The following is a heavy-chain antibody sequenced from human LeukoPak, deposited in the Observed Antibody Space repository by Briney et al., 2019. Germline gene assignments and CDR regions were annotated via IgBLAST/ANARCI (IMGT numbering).Heavy chain of an antibody. D-gene: IGHD3-9*01. CDR3: ASLTEGYYDVLTGYFNYYYYMDV. J-gene: IGHJ6*03. CDR2: IFYSGST. Sequence: SDTLSLTCTVSGSSISRRNYYWSWLRQPPGKGLEWFGSIFYSGSTYYHPSLKSRITISVDTSKNQSSLKVTSMTAADTAIYYCASLTEGYYDVLTGYFNYYYYMDVWGKGTTVTVS. CDR1: GSSISRRNYY. V-gene: IGHV4-39*01.